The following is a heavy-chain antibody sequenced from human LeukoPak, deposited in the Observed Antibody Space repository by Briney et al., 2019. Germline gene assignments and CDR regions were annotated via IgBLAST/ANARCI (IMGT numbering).Heavy chain of an antibody. CDR3: AGDLGGVGYYYDSSGYYSAY. CDR1: GYTFTGYY. D-gene: IGHD3-22*01. J-gene: IGHJ4*02. Sequence: ASVKVSCKASGYTFTGYYMHWVRQAPGQGLEWMGWINPNSGGTNYAQKFQGRVTMTRDTSISTAYMELSRLRSDDTAVYYCAGDLGGVGYYYDSSGYYSAYWGQGTLVTVSS. V-gene: IGHV1-2*02. CDR2: INPNSGGT.